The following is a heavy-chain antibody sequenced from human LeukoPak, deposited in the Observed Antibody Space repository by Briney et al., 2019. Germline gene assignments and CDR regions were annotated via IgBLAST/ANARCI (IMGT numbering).Heavy chain of an antibody. CDR1: GYTFTGYY. D-gene: IGHD2-2*01. CDR2: INPNSGGT. J-gene: IGHJ3*01. V-gene: IGHV1-2*02. Sequence: ASVKVSCKASGYTFTGYYMHWVRQAPGQGLEWMGWINPNSGGTNYAQKFRGRVTMTRDTSISTAYMELSRLRSDDTAVYYCARGYCSSTSCPKTYWGQGTMVTVSS. CDR3: ARGYCSSTSCPKTY.